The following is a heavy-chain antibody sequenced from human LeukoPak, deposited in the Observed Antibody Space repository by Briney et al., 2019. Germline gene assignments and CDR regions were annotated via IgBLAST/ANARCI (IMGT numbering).Heavy chain of an antibody. CDR3: ARDKGTLGGDS. Sequence: ASVKVSCKASGYTFTAYYIHWVRQAPGQELEWMGLINPNSGGTNYAQKFQGRVTMTRDASISTAYMELSKLTSDDTAVYYCARDKGTLGGDSWGPGTLVTVSS. V-gene: IGHV1-2*02. CDR2: INPNSGGT. D-gene: IGHD3-16*01. J-gene: IGHJ4*02. CDR1: GYTFTAYY.